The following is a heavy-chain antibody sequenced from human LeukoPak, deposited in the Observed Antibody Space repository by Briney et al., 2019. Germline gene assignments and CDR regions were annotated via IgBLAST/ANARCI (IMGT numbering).Heavy chain of an antibody. CDR2: ISGSGGST. J-gene: IGHJ4*02. D-gene: IGHD3-22*01. CDR1: GFTFSSYA. Sequence: GGSLRLSCAASGFTFSSYAMSRVRQAPGKGLEWVSAISGSGGSTYYADSVKGRFTISRDNSKNTLYLQMNSLRAEDTAVYYCAKDYYDSSGYYYVGEDYWGQGTLVTVSS. V-gene: IGHV3-23*01. CDR3: AKDYYDSSGYYYVGEDY.